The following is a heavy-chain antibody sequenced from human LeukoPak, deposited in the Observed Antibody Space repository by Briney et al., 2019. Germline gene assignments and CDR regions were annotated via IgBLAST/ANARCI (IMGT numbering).Heavy chain of an antibody. CDR3: ARGDVAVNHLVFDY. D-gene: IGHD2-21*02. V-gene: IGHV3-23*01. CDR1: GFTFSNYA. J-gene: IGHJ4*02. Sequence: GGSLRLSCGASGFTFSNYAMYWVRQAPGKGLEGVSGLTGRGDSAYYADSVKGRFTISRDNAKNSLYLQMNSLRAEDTAVYYCARGDVAVNHLVFDYWGQGTLVTVSS. CDR2: LTGRGDSA.